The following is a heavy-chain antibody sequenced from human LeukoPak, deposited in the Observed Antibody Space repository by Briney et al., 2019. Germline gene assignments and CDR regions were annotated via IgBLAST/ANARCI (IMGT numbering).Heavy chain of an antibody. CDR1: GFTYSSYW. Sequence: PGGSLRLSCAASGFTYSSYWMTWVRQAPKKGLEWVANIKQDGIEKYYVDSVKGRFTISRDNAKNSLYLQMNSLRAEDTAVYYCARDESLGDFWSGYFDAFDMWGQGTMVTVSS. D-gene: IGHD3-3*01. CDR3: ARDESLGDFWSGYFDAFDM. CDR2: IKQDGIEK. V-gene: IGHV3-7*01. J-gene: IGHJ3*02.